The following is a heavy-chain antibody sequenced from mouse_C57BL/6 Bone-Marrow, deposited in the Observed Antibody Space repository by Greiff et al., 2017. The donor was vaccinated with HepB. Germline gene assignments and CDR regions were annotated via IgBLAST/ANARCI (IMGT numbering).Heavy chain of an antibody. D-gene: IGHD1-1*01. CDR2: INPSTSGT. CDR1: GYSFTGYY. J-gene: IGHJ2*01. V-gene: IGHV1-42*01. CDR3: ARLIIITTVVAYYFDY. Sequence: VQLQQSGPELVKPGASVKISCKASGYSFTGYYMNWVKQSPEKSLEWIGEINPSTSGTTYNQKFKAKATLTVDKSSSTAYMQLKSLTSEDSAVYYCARLIIITTVVAYYFDYWGQGTTLTVSS.